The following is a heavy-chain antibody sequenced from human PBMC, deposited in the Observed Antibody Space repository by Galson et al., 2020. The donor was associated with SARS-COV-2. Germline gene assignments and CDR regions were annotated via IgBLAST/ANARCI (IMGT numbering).Heavy chain of an antibody. V-gene: IGHV4-61*01. CDR3: ARGVYSRSSWELIHYGMDV. CDR1: GGSVSSGSYY. J-gene: IGHJ6*02. Sequence: SETLSLTCTVSGGSVSSGSYYWSWIRQPPGKGLEWIGYIYYSGSTNYNPSLKSRVTISVDTYKNQFPLKLSSVTAADTAVYYCARGVYSRSSWELIHYGMDVWGQGTTVTVSS. D-gene: IGHD6-6*01. CDR2: IYYSGST.